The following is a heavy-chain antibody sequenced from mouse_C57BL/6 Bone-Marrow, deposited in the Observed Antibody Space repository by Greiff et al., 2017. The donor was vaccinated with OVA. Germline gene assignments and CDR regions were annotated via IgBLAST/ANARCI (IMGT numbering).Heavy chain of an antibody. CDR3: ARGLGRDY. CDR1: GYTFTSYW. D-gene: IGHD4-1*01. Sequence: QVQLQQPGAELVRPGTSVKLSCKASGYTFTSYWMHWVKQRPGQGLEWIGVIDPSDSYTNYNQKFKGKATLTVDTSSSTAYMQISSLTSEDSAVYYCARGLGRDYWGQGTTLTVSS. J-gene: IGHJ2*01. CDR2: IDPSDSYT. V-gene: IGHV1-59*01.